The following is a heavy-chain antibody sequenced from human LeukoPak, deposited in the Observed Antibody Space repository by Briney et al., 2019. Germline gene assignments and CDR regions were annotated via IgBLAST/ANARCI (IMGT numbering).Heavy chain of an antibody. CDR2: IIPIFGTA. D-gene: IGHD2-2*01. CDR3: ARTLGYCSSTSCLLDY. Sequence: SVKVSCKASGYTFTSYGISWVRQAPGQGLEWMGGIIPIFGTANYAQKFQGRVTITADESTSTAYMELSSLRSEDTAVYYCARTLGYCSSTSCLLDYWGQGTLVTVSS. V-gene: IGHV1-69*13. J-gene: IGHJ4*02. CDR1: GYTFTSYG.